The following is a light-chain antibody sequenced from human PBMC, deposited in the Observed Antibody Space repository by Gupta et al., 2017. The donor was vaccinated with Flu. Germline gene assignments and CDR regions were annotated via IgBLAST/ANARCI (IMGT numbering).Light chain of an antibody. V-gene: IGKV1-5*03. CDR1: QSISSW. Sequence: DSHMTDSPSTLSASVGDRVTITCRASQSISSWLGWYQQKPGKAPNLLIYNASTLQSGVPSRFSGSGSGTEFTLTISSLQPDDSATYHCLQVNSYPRTFGEGTKVEIK. CDR3: LQVNSYPRT. J-gene: IGKJ4*02. CDR2: NAS.